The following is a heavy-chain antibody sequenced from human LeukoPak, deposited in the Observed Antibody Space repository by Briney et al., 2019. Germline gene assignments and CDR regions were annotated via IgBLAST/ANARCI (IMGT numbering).Heavy chain of an antibody. D-gene: IGHD3-9*01. Sequence: SETLSLTCTVCGGSISSYYWSWIRQPPGKGLEWIGEINHSGSTNYNPSLKSRVTISVDTSKNQFSLKLSSVTAADTAVYYCARAKLRYFDWSNWFDPWGQGTLVTVSS. CDR1: GGSISSYY. J-gene: IGHJ5*02. CDR2: INHSGST. V-gene: IGHV4-34*01. CDR3: ARAKLRYFDWSNWFDP.